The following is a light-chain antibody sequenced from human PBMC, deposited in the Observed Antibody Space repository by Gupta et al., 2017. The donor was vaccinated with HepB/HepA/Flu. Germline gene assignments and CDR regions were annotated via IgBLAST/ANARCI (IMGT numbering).Light chain of an antibody. CDR1: QSLLQSNGYNY. Sequence: DIVLTQSPLSLPVTPGEPASISCRSSQSLLQSNGYNYLDWYLQKPGQSPKLLIYWGSKRACGVADRFSGSGAGKDFTLKSRRGEAEDVGVYYCKQSLQNKTFGGGTKVEIK. V-gene: IGKV2-28*01. CDR2: WGS. J-gene: IGKJ4*01. CDR3: KQSLQNKT.